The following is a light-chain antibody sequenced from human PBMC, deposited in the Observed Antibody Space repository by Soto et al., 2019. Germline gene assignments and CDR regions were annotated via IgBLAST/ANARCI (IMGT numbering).Light chain of an antibody. CDR2: GGS. CDR1: HRISKY. CDR3: QQSYNAPLT. Sequence: DIQMTQSPSSLSASVGDRVTLTCRASHRISKYLYWYQQKPGKAPQLLIYGGSTMHSGIPSRFSGSGSGTYFTLTISNLQPDDFASYYCQQSYNAPLTFGEGTKVDIK. J-gene: IGKJ4*01. V-gene: IGKV1-39*01.